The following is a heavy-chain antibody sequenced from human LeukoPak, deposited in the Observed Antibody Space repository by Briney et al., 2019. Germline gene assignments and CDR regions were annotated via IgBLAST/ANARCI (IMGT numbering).Heavy chain of an antibody. CDR3: ARDPEGYFDY. CDR2: IYYSGST. CDR1: GGSISSYY. J-gene: IGHJ4*02. Sequence: SETLSLTCTVSGGSISSYYWSWIRQPPGKGLEWVGYIYYSGSTNYNPSLKSRVTISVDTSKNQFSLKLSSVTAADTAVYYCARDPEGYFDYWGQGTLVTVSS. V-gene: IGHV4-59*01.